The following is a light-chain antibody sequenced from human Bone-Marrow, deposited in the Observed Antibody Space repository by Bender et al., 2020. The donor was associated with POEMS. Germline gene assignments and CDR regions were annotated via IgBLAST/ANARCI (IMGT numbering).Light chain of an antibody. Sequence: QSALAQPASVSGSLGQSITISCTATGSDILVSWYQQHPGKAPKFMIYEVTYRHSGVPDRFSGSKSGNTASLTISGLQAEDEADYYCSSYTSTYTWVFGGGTRLTVL. V-gene: IGLV2-14*02. CDR1: GSDIL. CDR2: EVT. J-gene: IGLJ3*02. CDR3: SSYTSTYTWV.